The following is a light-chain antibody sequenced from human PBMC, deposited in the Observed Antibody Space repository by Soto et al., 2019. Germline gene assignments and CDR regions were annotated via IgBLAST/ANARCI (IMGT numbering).Light chain of an antibody. J-gene: IGLJ1*01. CDR1: SSDVGGYNY. CDR2: DVS. V-gene: IGLV2-11*01. Sequence: QSALTQPRSVSGSPGQSATISCTGTSSDVGGYNYVSWYQQHPGKAPKLMIYDVSKRPSGVPDRFSGSKSGNTASLTISGLQAEDEADYYCCSYAGSPLYVFGTGTTVTVL. CDR3: CSYAGSPLYV.